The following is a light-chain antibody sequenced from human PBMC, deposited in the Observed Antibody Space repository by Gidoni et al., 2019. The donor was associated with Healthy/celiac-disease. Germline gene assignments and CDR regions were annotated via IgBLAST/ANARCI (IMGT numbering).Light chain of an antibody. CDR1: QSLLHSNGYKD. Sequence: DIVMTQSPLSLTVTPGEPAAISCRSSQSLLHSNGYKDLDWYLQKPGQSPQLLIYLGSNRASGVPDRFSGSGSGTDFTLKISRVEAEDVGVYYCMQALQTPWTFGQGTKVEIK. J-gene: IGKJ1*01. V-gene: IGKV2-28*01. CDR2: LGS. CDR3: MQALQTPWT.